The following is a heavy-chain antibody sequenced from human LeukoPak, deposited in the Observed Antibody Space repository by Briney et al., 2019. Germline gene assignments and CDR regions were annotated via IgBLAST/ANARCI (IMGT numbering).Heavy chain of an antibody. CDR1: GFTFSSYG. CDR2: IWYDGSNK. V-gene: IGHV3-33*06. CDR3: AKGGEYFDWLADY. D-gene: IGHD3-9*01. J-gene: IGHJ4*02. Sequence: PGRSLRLSCAASGFTFSSYGMHWVRQAPGKGLEWVAVIWYDGSNKYYADSVKGRFTISRDNSKNTVYLQMNSLRAEDTAVYYCAKGGEYFDWLADYWGQGTLVAVSS.